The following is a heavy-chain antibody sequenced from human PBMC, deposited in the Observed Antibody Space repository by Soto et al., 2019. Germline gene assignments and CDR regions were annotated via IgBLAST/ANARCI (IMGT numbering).Heavy chain of an antibody. V-gene: IGHV5-51*01. CDR3: ARLYDNSGYPFDY. CDR2: IYPGDSDT. D-gene: IGHD3-22*01. J-gene: IGHJ4*02. Sequence: GESLKISCKGSGYRFTSYWIGWVRQMPGKGLEWMGIIYPGDSDTRYSPSFQGQVTISADKSISTAYLRWSSLKASDTAMYYCARLYDNSGYPFDYWGQGTLVTVSS. CDR1: GYRFTSYW.